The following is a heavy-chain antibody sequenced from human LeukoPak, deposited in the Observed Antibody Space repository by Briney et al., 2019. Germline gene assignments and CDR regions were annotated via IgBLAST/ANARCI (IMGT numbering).Heavy chain of an antibody. CDR2: IYSGGNT. J-gene: IGHJ4*02. D-gene: IGHD6-19*01. Sequence: PGGSLRLSCAASGLTVSSNHMGWVRQAPGKGLEWVSLIYSGGNTYYADSVKGRFTISRDNSKNTLYLQMNSLRAEDTAVYHCARVTSDSSGWYHFDYWGQGTLVTVSS. V-gene: IGHV3-53*01. CDR1: GLTVSSNH. CDR3: ARVTSDSSGWYHFDY.